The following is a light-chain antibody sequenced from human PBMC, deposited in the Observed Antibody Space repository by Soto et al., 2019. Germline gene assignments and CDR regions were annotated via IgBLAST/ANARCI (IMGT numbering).Light chain of an antibody. CDR1: QSISSY. CDR3: QQSYSTPFT. Sequence: DIPMTQSPSSLSASVGDRVTITCRASQSISSYLNWYQQKPGKAPKLLIYAASSLQSGVPSRFSGSASGTDFTLTISSLQPEDFATYYCQQSYSTPFTFSRGTKLVIK. V-gene: IGKV1-39*01. J-gene: IGKJ2*01. CDR2: AAS.